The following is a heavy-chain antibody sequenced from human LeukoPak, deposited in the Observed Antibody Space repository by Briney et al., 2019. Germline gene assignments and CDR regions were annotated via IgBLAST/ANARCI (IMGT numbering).Heavy chain of an antibody. CDR3: ATKRAGFGEFNYYYYMDV. Sequence: GASVKVSCKASGYTFTSYYMHWVRQAPGQGLEWMGIINPSGGSTSYAQKFQGRVTMTEDTSTDTAYMELSSLRSEDTAVYYCATKRAGFGEFNYYYYMDVWGKGTTVTISS. J-gene: IGHJ6*03. CDR1: GYTFTSYY. V-gene: IGHV1-46*01. D-gene: IGHD3-10*01. CDR2: INPSGGST.